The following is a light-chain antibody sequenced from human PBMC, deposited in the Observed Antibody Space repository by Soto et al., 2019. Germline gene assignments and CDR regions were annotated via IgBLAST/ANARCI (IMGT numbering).Light chain of an antibody. CDR2: LEGSGSY. Sequence: QSVLTQSSSASASLGSSVKLTCTLSSVHSSYIIAWHQQQPGKAPRYLMKLEGSGSYNKGSGVPDRFSGSSSGADRYLTISNLQSEDEADYYCETWDSNTRVFGGGTKL. CDR3: ETWDSNTRV. J-gene: IGLJ2*01. CDR1: SVHSSYI. V-gene: IGLV4-60*03.